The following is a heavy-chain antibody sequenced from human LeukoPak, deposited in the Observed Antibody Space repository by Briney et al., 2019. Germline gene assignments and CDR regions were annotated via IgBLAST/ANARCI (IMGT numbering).Heavy chain of an antibody. CDR2: ISAYQGNT. CDR3: ARVEQLQDHYYYYMDV. D-gene: IGHD6-19*01. J-gene: IGHJ6*03. CDR1: GYTFTNYG. V-gene: IGHV1-18*01. Sequence: GASVKVSCKASGYTFTNYGISWVRQAPGQGLEWMGWISAYQGNTNYAQKLQGRVTMTTDTSTRTAYMELRSLRSDDTAVYYCARVEQLQDHYYYYMDVWGKGTTVTVSS.